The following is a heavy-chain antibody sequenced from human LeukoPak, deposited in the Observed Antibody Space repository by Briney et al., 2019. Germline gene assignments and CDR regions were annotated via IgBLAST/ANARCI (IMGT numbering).Heavy chain of an antibody. Sequence: SETLSLTCTVSGGSISSYYWSWIRQPPGKGLEWIGYIYYSGSTNYNPSLKSRVTISVDTSKNQFSLKLSSVTAADTAVYYCAREVGYGDYYFDYWGQGTLVTVSS. CDR2: IYYSGST. CDR1: GGSISSYY. V-gene: IGHV4-59*12. D-gene: IGHD4-17*01. J-gene: IGHJ4*02. CDR3: AREVGYGDYYFDY.